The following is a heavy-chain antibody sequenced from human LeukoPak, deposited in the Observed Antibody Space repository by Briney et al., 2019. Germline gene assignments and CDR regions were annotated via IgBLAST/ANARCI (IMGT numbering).Heavy chain of an antibody. V-gene: IGHV3-11*06. J-gene: IGHJ4*02. D-gene: IGHD3-10*01. Sequence: GGSLRLSCAASGFTFSDYYMSWIRQAPGKGLEWVSYITSSSSYTNYADSVKGRFTISRDNAKNSLYLQMNSLRAEDTAVYYCEPTYYYGSGILNWGQGTLVTVSS. CDR3: EPTYYYGSGILN. CDR2: ITSSSSYT. CDR1: GFTFSDYY.